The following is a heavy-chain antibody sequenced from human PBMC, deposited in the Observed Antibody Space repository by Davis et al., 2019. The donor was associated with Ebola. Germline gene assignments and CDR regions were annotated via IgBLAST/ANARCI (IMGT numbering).Heavy chain of an antibody. CDR2: ISPGDSDT. CDR1: GYIFTSYG. Sequence: PGGSLRLSCKGSGYIFTSYGIGWVRQMPGKGLEWLGIISPGDSDTRYSPSFQGQVTISADKSITTAYLQWSSLKASDTAVYYCARWWDYGDLYFLDYWGQGTQVTVAP. J-gene: IGHJ4*02. D-gene: IGHD4-17*01. CDR3: ARWWDYGDLYFLDY. V-gene: IGHV5-51*01.